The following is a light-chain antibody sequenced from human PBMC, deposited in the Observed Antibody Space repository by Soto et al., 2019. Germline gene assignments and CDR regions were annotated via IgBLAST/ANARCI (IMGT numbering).Light chain of an antibody. Sequence: EIVLTQSPGTLSLSPGERATLSCRASQSVSSSYLAWYQQKPGQAPRLLIYGASSRATGIPDRFSGSESGTDFTLTISRLEPEDFAVYYCQQYGSFAWTGGQGTKVEIK. J-gene: IGKJ1*01. V-gene: IGKV3-20*01. CDR3: QQYGSFAWT. CDR1: QSVSSSY. CDR2: GAS.